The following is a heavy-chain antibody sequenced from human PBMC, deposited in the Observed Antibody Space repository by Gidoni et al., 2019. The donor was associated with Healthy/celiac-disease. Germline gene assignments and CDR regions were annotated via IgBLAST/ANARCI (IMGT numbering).Heavy chain of an antibody. CDR1: GFTFSSYW. CDR3: AILGGCKEYYYYGMDV. D-gene: IGHD2-15*01. CDR2: INSDGSST. V-gene: IGHV3-74*01. Sequence: EVQLVESGGGLVQPGGSLRLSCAASGFTFSSYWMHWVRQAPGKGLVWVSRINSDGSSTSYADSVKGRFTISRDNAKNTLYLQMNSLRAEDTAVYYCAILGGCKEYYYYGMDVWGQGTTVTVSS. J-gene: IGHJ6*02.